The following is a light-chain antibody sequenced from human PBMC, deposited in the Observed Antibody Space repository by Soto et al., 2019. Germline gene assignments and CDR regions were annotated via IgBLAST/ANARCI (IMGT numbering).Light chain of an antibody. CDR1: SSDVGAYNY. J-gene: IGLJ1*01. Sequence: QSALTQPASVSGSPGQSITIPCTGTSSDVGAYNYVSWYQQHPGKAPKLIIYEVTNRPSGVSNRFSGSKSGKTASLTISGLQAEDEADYYCGSYTSISSYVFVTGSKLTVL. CDR2: EVT. CDR3: GSYTSISSYV. V-gene: IGLV2-14*03.